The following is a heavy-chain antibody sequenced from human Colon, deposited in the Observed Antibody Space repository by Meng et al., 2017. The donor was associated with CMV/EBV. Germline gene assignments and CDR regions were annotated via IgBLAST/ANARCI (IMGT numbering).Heavy chain of an antibody. CDR1: GFMFISSS. D-gene: IGHD1-14*01. CDR2: IGNDEITK. V-gene: IGHV3-30-3*01. CDR3: AKEGRNEGTHFDY. J-gene: IGHJ4*02. Sequence: VQRVESGGGVVQPGRSLRLSCSASGFMFISSSIHWVRQAPGKGLEWVAVIGNDEITKFYADSVRDRFIISRDNSKNSVSLQMDSLRPEDTAVYYCAKEGRNEGTHFDYWGQGTLVTVSS.